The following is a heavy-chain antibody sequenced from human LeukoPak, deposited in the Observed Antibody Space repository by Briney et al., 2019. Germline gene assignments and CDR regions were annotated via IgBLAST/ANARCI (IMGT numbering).Heavy chain of an antibody. Sequence: SETLSLTCSVSGGSISSYYWRWIRQPPANGLEWIGYIYYSGSTNYNPSLKSRVTISVDTSKNQFSLKMRSVPAEDSAVYFCARLNDRLPVDVNPDYYYYGLDVWGQGTTVTVSS. CDR3: ARLNDRLPVDVNPDYYYYGLDV. J-gene: IGHJ6*02. CDR1: GGSISSYY. D-gene: IGHD1-1*01. CDR2: IYYSGST. V-gene: IGHV4-59*08.